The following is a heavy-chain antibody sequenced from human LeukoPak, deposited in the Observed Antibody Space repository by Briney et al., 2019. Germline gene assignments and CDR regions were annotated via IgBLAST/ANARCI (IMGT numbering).Heavy chain of an antibody. CDR1: GFTFSSYW. J-gene: IGHJ4*02. Sequence: PGGSLRLSCAASGFTFSSYWMSWVRQAPGKGLEWVANIKQDGSEKYYVDSVKGRFTISRDNAKNSLYLQMNSLRAKDTAVYYCARVGALRDSYEDYWGQGTLVTVSS. CDR3: ARVGALRDSYEDY. D-gene: IGHD1-26*01. CDR2: IKQDGSEK. V-gene: IGHV3-7*01.